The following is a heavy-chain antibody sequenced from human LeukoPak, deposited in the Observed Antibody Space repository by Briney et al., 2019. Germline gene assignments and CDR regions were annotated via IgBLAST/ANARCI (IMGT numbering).Heavy chain of an antibody. D-gene: IGHD5-12*01. J-gene: IGHJ4*02. CDR2: INWNGGRT. Sequence: AGGSLRLSCAASGFTFDAYGMKWVRQAPGKGLEWVSVINWNGGRTGYADSVKGRFTISRDNAKNSLYLQMNSLRAEDTALYYCAKDIGGGYDLAGSLWGQGTLVTVSS. V-gene: IGHV3-20*04. CDR3: AKDIGGGYDLAGSL. CDR1: GFTFDAYG.